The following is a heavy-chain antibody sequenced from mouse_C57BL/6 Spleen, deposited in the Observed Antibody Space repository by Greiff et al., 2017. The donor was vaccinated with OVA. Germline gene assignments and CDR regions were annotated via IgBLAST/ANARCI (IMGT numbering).Heavy chain of an antibody. CDR2: ISYDGSN. V-gene: IGHV3-6*01. Sequence: LVESGPGLVKPSQSLSLTCSVTGYSITSGYYWNWIRQFPGNKLEWMGYISYDGSNNYNPSLKNRISITRDTSKNQWFLKLKSVTTEDTATYYCARGGKLRFLFAYWGQGTLVTVSA. D-gene: IGHD3-2*02. CDR3: ARGGKLRFLFAY. CDR1: GYSITSGYY. J-gene: IGHJ3*01.